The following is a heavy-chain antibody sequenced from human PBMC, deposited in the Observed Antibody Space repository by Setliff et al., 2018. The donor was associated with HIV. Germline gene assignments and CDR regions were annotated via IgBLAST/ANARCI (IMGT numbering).Heavy chain of an antibody. CDR3: ARVSGGRPGNYYYAMDV. CDR2: INTGNENT. J-gene: IGHJ6*02. CDR1: GYTFSQYA. V-gene: IGHV1-3*04. D-gene: IGHD1-26*01. Sequence: AAVKVSCKASGYTFSQYALHWVRQAPGQRLEWMGWINTGNENTRYSQKFQGRVSIIRDTSANTAYMELTNLRSDDSAIYYCARVSGGRPGNYYYAMDVWGQGTTVTVSS.